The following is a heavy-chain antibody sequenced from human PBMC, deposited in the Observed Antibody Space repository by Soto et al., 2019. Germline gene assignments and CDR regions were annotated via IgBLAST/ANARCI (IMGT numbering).Heavy chain of an antibody. D-gene: IGHD3-3*01. CDR2: ISAYNGNT. CDR1: GYTFTSYG. Sequence: ASVKVSCKASGYTFTSYGISWVQQAPGQGLEWMGWISAYNGNTNYAQKLQGRVTMTTDTSTSTAYMELRSLRSDDTAVYYCARGTTYDFWSGYYAGDYYYYGMDVWGQGTTVTVSS. CDR3: ARGTTYDFWSGYYAGDYYYYGMDV. V-gene: IGHV1-18*01. J-gene: IGHJ6*02.